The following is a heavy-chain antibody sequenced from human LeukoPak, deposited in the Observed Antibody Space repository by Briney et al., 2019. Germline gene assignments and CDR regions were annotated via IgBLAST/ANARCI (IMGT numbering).Heavy chain of an antibody. CDR2: ISSSSSTI. V-gene: IGHV3-48*01. Sequence: GGSLRLSCAASGFTFSTFGMNWVRQSPGKGLEWVSYISSSSSTIYYADSVKGRFTISRDNAKNSLYLQMNSLRAEDTAVYYCVPNPGWGQGTLVTVSS. CDR1: GFTFSTFG. D-gene: IGHD1-14*01. J-gene: IGHJ4*02. CDR3: VPNPG.